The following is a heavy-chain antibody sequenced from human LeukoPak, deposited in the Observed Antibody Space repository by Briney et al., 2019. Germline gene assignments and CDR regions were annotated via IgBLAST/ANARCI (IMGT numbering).Heavy chain of an antibody. Sequence: PGGSLRLSCAASGFTFDVYAMHWVRQAPGKGLEWVSGISWNSGSIGYADSVKGRFTISRDNAKNSLYLQMNSLRAEDTALYYCAKDYGDYSLGLFDYWGQGTLVTVSS. CDR2: ISWNSGSI. CDR3: AKDYGDYSLGLFDY. CDR1: GFTFDVYA. J-gene: IGHJ4*02. V-gene: IGHV3-9*01. D-gene: IGHD4-17*01.